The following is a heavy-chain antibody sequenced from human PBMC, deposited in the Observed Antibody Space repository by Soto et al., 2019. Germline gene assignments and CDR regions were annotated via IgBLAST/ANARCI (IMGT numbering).Heavy chain of an antibody. CDR3: ARPSPDCSGTSCYIAVTTSYYFDY. V-gene: IGHV4-39*01. D-gene: IGHD2-2*02. Sequence: SETLSLTCTVSGGSISSSSYYWGWIRQPPGKGLEWIGSIYYSGSTYYNPSLKSRVTISVDTSKNQFSLKLSSVTAADTAVYYCARPSPDCSGTSCYIAVTTSYYFDYWGQGTLVTVSS. CDR1: GGSISSSSYY. J-gene: IGHJ4*02. CDR2: IYYSGST.